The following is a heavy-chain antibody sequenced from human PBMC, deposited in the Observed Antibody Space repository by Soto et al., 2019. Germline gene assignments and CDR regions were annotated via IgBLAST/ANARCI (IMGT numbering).Heavy chain of an antibody. V-gene: IGHV3-48*01. Sequence: EEQLVESGGGLVQPGGSLRLSCAASGFRFSGYSMNWVRQAPGKGLEWLSYISSSSTNIYYADSVKGRFTISRDDAKNSLYLQMNSLRAEDTAMYYCARDPRYCRGGNCYSHFYYYYMDVWCKGTTGTVSS. CDR1: GFRFSGYS. D-gene: IGHD2-15*01. CDR3: ARDPRYCRGGNCYSHFYYYYMDV. CDR2: ISSSSTNI. J-gene: IGHJ6*03.